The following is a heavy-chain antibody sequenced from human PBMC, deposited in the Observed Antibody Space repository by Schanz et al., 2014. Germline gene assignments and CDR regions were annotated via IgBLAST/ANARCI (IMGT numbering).Heavy chain of an antibody. J-gene: IGHJ5*02. V-gene: IGHV4-59*01. CDR2: IYYSGST. CDR1: SDSIRTYY. D-gene: IGHD2-2*01. Sequence: QVQLQESGPGLVKPSETLSLTCTVSSDSIRTYYWSWIRQPPGKGLEWIGYIYYSGSTTYNPALSSRVTTTVDTSKKQFSLNMSARTAAATAVFCCAGGRVVPADSEFDDWGQGILVTVSS. CDR3: AGGRVVPADSEFDD.